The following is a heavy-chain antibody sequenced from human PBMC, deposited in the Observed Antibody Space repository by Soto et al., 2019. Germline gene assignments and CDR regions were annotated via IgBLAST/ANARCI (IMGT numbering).Heavy chain of an antibody. V-gene: IGHV4-61*01. CDR2: IYYSGST. Sequence: SETLSLTCTVSGGSVSSGSYYWSWIRQPPGKGLEWIGYIYYSGSTNYNPSLKSRVTISVDTSKNQFPLKLSSVTAADTAVYYCATENSSSSYFDYWGQGTLVTVSS. CDR1: GGSVSSGSYY. D-gene: IGHD6-6*01. J-gene: IGHJ4*02. CDR3: ATENSSSSYFDY.